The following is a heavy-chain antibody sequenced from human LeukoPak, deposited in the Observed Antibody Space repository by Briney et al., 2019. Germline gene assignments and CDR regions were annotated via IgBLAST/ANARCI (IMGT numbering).Heavy chain of an antibody. D-gene: IGHD6-13*01. V-gene: IGHV3-7*01. CDR1: GFTFSTYR. J-gene: IGHJ3*02. CDR3: AREIATGYSSSCRAFDI. Sequence: PGGSLRLSCAASGFTFSTYRMSWVRQAPGKGLEWVANIKQDGSEKYYVDSVKGRFTISRDNAKNSLYLQMNSLRAEDTAVYYCAREIATGYSSSCRAFDIWGQGTMVTVSS. CDR2: IKQDGSEK.